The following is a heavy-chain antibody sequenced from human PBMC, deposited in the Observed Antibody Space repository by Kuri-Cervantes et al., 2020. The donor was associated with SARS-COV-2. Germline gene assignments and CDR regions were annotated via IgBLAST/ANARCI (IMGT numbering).Heavy chain of an antibody. Sequence: GGSLRLSCAASGFTFSSYAMHWVRQAPGEGLEWVAFIRYDGSNKYYADSVKGRFTISRDNSKNTLYLQMNSLRAEDTAVYYCARARRDGYKGPLDWGQGTLVTVSS. D-gene: IGHD5-24*01. CDR1: GFTFSSYA. CDR3: ARARRDGYKGPLD. J-gene: IGHJ4*02. V-gene: IGHV3-30*02. CDR2: IRYDGSNK.